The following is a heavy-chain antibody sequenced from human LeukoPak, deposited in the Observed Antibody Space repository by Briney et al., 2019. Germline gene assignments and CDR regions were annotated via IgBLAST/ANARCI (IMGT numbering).Heavy chain of an antibody. V-gene: IGHV4-59*01. CDR2: IYYSGST. D-gene: IGHD1-7*01. J-gene: IGHJ6*03. CDR1: GGSISSYY. CDR3: ARGNYNYYYYYYMDV. Sequence: SETLSLTCTVSGGSISSYYWNWIRQPPGKGLEWIGNIYYSGSTNYNPSLKSRVTISVDTSKNQFSLKLSSVTAADTAVYYCARGNYNYYYYYYMDVWGKGTTVTVSS.